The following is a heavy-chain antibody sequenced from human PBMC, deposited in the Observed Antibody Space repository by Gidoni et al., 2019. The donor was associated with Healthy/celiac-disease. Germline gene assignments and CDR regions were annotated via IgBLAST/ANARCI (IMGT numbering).Heavy chain of an antibody. CDR2: IYHSGST. CDR1: GGSISSSNW. J-gene: IGHJ4*02. V-gene: IGHV4-4*02. D-gene: IGHD5-12*01. CDR3: ARRTAATISFVDLTPYFDY. Sequence: QVQLQESGPGLVKPSGTLSLTCAVSGGSISSSNWWRWVRQPPGKGLEWIGEIYHSGSTNYNPSLKSRVTISVDKSKNQFSLKLSSVTAADTAVYYCARRTAATISFVDLTPYFDYWGQGTLVTVSS.